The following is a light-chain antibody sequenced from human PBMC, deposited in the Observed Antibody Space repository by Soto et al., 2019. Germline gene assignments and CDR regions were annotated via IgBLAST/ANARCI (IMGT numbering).Light chain of an antibody. J-gene: IGKJ1*01. V-gene: IGKV1-5*01. CDR1: QSITTW. Sequence: DIQMTQSPSTVSAYVGDSVTITCRASQSITTWLAWYQQRPGKAPKLLIYDVSSLQSGVPSRFSGSGSGTEFTLTISSLQSEDFAVYYCQQYNNWPKTFGQGTKVDIK. CDR3: QQYNNWPKT. CDR2: DVS.